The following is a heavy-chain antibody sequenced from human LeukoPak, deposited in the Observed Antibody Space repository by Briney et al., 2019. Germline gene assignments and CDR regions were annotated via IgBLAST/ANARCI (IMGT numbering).Heavy chain of an antibody. CDR1: GFTFSSYS. Sequence: GGSLRLSCAASGFTFSSYSMNWVRQAPGKGLEWVSYISSGSTLHYADSVKGRFTISRDSAKSSLYLQLNSLRDEDTAVYYCARVVGVVITHYYYYYMDVWGKGTTVTVSS. CDR3: ARVVGVVITHYYYYYMDV. V-gene: IGHV3-48*02. D-gene: IGHD3-3*01. CDR2: ISSGSTL. J-gene: IGHJ6*03.